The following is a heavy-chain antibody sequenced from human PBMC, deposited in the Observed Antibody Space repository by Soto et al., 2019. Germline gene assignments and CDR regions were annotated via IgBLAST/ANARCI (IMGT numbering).Heavy chain of an antibody. J-gene: IGHJ4*02. D-gene: IGHD3-22*01. V-gene: IGHV5-10-1*01. CDR2: IDPSDSYT. CDR3: ARHAPYSSLGWPYFDY. CDR1: GYSFTSYW. Sequence: PGESLKISCKGSGYSFTSYWISWVRQMPGKGLEWMGRIDPSDSYTNYSPSFQGHVTISADKSISTAYLQWSSLKASDTAMYYCARHAPYSSLGWPYFDYWGQGTLVTVSS.